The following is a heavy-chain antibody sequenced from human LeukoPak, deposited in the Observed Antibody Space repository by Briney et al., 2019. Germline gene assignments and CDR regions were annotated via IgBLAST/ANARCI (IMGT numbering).Heavy chain of an antibody. V-gene: IGHV1-2*02. D-gene: IGHD5-18*01. CDR2: INPDSGGT. J-gene: IGHJ4*02. CDR1: GYTFTGYY. Sequence: GASVKVSCKASGYTFTGYYMHWVRQAPGHGLEWMGWINPDSGGTNYAQKFQGRVTMTRDTSISTGYMELSRLTSDDTAVYYCVRGAYLGYNYGSEIDWGQGTLVTVSS. CDR3: VRGAYLGYNYGSEID.